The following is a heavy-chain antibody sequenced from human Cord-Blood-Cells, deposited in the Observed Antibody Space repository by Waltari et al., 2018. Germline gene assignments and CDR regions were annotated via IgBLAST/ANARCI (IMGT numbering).Heavy chain of an antibody. CDR3: ARDPSSSYYYYYMDV. CDR1: GYTFTGYY. D-gene: IGHD6-6*01. CDR2: INPNSGGT. V-gene: IGHV1-2*02. Sequence: QVQLVQSGAEVKKPGASVKVSCKASGYTFTGYYMHWLRQAPGQGLEWMGWINPNSGGTNYAQKFKGRVTMTRDTSISTAYMELSRLRSDDTAVYYCARDPSSSYYYYYMDVWGKGTTVTVSS. J-gene: IGHJ6*03.